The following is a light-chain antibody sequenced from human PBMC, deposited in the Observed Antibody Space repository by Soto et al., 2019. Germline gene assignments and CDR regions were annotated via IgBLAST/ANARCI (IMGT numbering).Light chain of an antibody. CDR2: DAS. V-gene: IGKV1-33*01. CDR1: QDINNF. Sequence: DIQLTQSPSSLSASVGDRITITCQASQDINNFLNWYQQKPGEAPRVLIYDASNLEAGVPSRFSGSGSGTDFTFTISSLKPEDIATYYCQQYDNLPITCGQGTRREIK. J-gene: IGKJ5*01. CDR3: QQYDNLPIT.